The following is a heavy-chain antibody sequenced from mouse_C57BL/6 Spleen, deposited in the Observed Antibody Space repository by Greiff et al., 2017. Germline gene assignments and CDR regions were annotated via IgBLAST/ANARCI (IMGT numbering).Heavy chain of an antibody. J-gene: IGHJ4*01. D-gene: IGHD2-2*01. V-gene: IGHV1-50*01. Sequence: VQLQQPGAELVKPGASVKLSCKASGYTFTSYWMQWVKQRPGQGLEWIGEIDPSDSYTNYNQKFKGKATMTVDTSSSTAYMQLSSLTSADSAVYSGAREYGYGFRYAMDYWGQGTSVTVSA. CDR3: AREYGYGFRYAMDY. CDR1: GYTFTSYW. CDR2: IDPSDSYT.